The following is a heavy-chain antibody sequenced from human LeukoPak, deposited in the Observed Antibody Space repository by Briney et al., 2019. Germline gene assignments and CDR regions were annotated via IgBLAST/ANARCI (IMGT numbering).Heavy chain of an antibody. CDR1: GYTFTGYY. Sequence: ASVKVSCKASGYTFTGYYMHWVRQAPGQGLEWMGWINPNSGGTNYAQKLQGRVTMTTDTSTSTAYMELRSLRSDDTAVYYCARDSGPAAMFGYWGQGTLVTVSS. D-gene: IGHD2-2*01. V-gene: IGHV1-2*02. J-gene: IGHJ4*02. CDR2: INPNSGGT. CDR3: ARDSGPAAMFGY.